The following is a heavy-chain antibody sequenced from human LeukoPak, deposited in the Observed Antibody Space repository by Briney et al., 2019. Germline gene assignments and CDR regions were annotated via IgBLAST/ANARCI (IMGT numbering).Heavy chain of an antibody. CDR2: IYYSGST. CDR1: GSSISSYY. J-gene: IGHJ6*03. V-gene: IGHV4-59*12. CDR3: ARTANYYYSYMDV. Sequence: SETLSLTCTVSGSSISSYYWSWIRQPPGKGLEWIGYIYYSGSTNYKPSLKSRVTISVDTSKNQFSLKLNSVTAADTAVYYCARTANYYYSYMDVWGKGTTVIVSS.